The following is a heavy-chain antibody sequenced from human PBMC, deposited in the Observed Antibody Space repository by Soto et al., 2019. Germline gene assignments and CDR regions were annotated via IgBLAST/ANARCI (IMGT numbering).Heavy chain of an antibody. V-gene: IGHV5-51*01. CDR3: ATTGKVVAARSYYYYYGMDV. D-gene: IGHD2-15*01. J-gene: IGHJ6*02. CDR2: IYPGDSDT. Sequence: GESLKISCXGSGYSFTSYWIGWVRQMPGKGLEWMGIIYPGDSDTRYSPSFQGQVTISADKSISTAYLQWSSLKASDTAMYYCATTGKVVAARSYYYYYGMDVWGQGTTVTVSS. CDR1: GYSFTSYW.